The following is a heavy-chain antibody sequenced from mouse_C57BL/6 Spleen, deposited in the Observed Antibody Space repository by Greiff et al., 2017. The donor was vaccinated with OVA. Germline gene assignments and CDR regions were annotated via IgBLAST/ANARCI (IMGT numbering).Heavy chain of an antibody. CDR1: GYTFTSYW. Sequence: QVHVKQPGAELVRPGSSVKLSCKASGYTFTSYWMDWVKQRPGQGLEWIGNIYPSDSETHYNQKFKDKATLTVDKSSSTAYMQLSSLTSEDSAVYYCARGGAGYYAMDYWGQGTSVTVSS. D-gene: IGHD3-3*01. V-gene: IGHV1-61*01. CDR3: ARGGAGYYAMDY. J-gene: IGHJ4*01. CDR2: IYPSDSET.